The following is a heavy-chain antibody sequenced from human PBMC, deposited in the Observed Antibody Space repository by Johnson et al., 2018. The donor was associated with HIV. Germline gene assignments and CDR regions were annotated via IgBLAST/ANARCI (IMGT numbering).Heavy chain of an antibody. Sequence: QVQLVESGGGVVQPGRSLRLSCAASGFSFSSYGIHWVRQAPGQGLEWVAYISYHVGNRYYADSVRGRFTISRDNSKNTLFLQMNSLRAEDTAVYYCVRRFYDSSAFDIWGQGTLVTVSS. V-gene: IGHV3-30*03. D-gene: IGHD3-22*01. CDR3: VRRFYDSSAFDI. CDR1: GFSFSSYG. J-gene: IGHJ3*02. CDR2: ISYHVGNR.